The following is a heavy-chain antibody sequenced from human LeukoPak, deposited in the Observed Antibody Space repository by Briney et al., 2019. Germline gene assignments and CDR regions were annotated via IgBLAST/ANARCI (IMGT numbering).Heavy chain of an antibody. CDR2: INHSGST. V-gene: IGHV4-34*01. CDR3: ASPPMTTVTTEGVYRHQYFQH. CDR1: GFTFRSYA. D-gene: IGHD4-17*01. J-gene: IGHJ1*01. Sequence: GSLRLSCAASGFTFRSYAMSWVRQAPGKGLEWIGEINHSGSTNYNPSLKSRVTISVDTSKNQFSMKLSSVTAADTAVYYCASPPMTTVTTEGVYRHQYFQHWGQGTLVTVSS.